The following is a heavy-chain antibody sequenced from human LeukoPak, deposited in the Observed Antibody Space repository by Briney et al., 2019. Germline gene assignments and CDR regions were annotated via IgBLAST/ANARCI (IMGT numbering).Heavy chain of an antibody. CDR2: IRYDGSNK. CDR3: AKDRNLYYYDSSGPGGGDY. V-gene: IGHV3-30*02. J-gene: IGHJ4*02. D-gene: IGHD3-22*01. CDR1: GFTFSSYG. Sequence: GGSLRLSCAASGFTFSSYGMHWVRQAPGKGLEWVAFIRYDGSNKYYADSVKGRFTISRDNSKNTLYLQMNSLRAEDTAVYYCAKDRNLYYYDSSGPGGGDYWGQGTLVTVSS.